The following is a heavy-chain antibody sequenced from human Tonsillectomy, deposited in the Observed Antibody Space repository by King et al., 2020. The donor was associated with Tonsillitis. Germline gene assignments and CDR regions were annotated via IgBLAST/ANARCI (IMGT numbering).Heavy chain of an antibody. CDR2: IYYSGSI. Sequence: QLQESGPGLVKPSETLSLTCTVSGGSISSSSYYWGWIRQPPGKGLEWIGRIYYSGSIYYNPSLKFRVTISADTSKNQFSLKLSSLTAADTAVYYCATRDYSSSWYYYFDYWGQGTLVTVSS. V-gene: IGHV4-39*01. D-gene: IGHD6-13*01. CDR1: GGSISSSSYY. CDR3: ATRDYSSSWYYYFDY. J-gene: IGHJ4*02.